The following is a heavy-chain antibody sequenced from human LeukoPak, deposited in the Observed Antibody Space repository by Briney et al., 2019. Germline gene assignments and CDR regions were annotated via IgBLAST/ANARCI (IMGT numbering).Heavy chain of an antibody. D-gene: IGHD3-10*01. CDR3: ARGARTPIPVHAFDI. CDR2: IYHSGST. CDR1: GGSISSSNW. V-gene: IGHV4-4*02. Sequence: PSETLSLTCAVSGGSISSSNWWSWVRQPPGKGLEWIGEIYHSGSTNYNPSLKSRVTISVDKSKNQFSLKLSSVTAADTAVYYCARGARTPIPVHAFDIWGQGTMVTVSS. J-gene: IGHJ3*02.